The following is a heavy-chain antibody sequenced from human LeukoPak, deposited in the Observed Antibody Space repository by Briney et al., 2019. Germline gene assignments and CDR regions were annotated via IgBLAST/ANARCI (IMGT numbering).Heavy chain of an antibody. J-gene: IGHJ3*02. Sequence: EASVKVSCKTSGYTFTGYYIQWVRQAPGQGLEWMGYINPTSGGTNYAQEFQGRVTMTRDTSISTAYMELSRLTSDDTAVYYCARGEMITFGGVIVISTFDIWGQGTMVTVSS. CDR1: GYTFTGYY. V-gene: IGHV1-2*02. CDR2: INPTSGGT. CDR3: ARGEMITFGGVIVISTFDI. D-gene: IGHD3-16*02.